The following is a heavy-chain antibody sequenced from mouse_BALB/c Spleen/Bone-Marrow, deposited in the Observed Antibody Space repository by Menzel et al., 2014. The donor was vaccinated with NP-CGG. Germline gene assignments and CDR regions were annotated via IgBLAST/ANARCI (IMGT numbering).Heavy chain of an antibody. V-gene: IGHV1-31*01. J-gene: IGHJ1*01. Sequence: VQLQQSGPELVKPGASVKISCKASGYSFTGYYMHWVKQSHGNSLDWIGYIYPYNGVSSYNQKFKGKATLTVDKSSSTAYMELRSLTSDASAIYYCESRGEYFDVWGAGTTVTVSS. CDR3: ESRGEYFDV. CDR2: IYPYNGVS. CDR1: GYSFTGYY.